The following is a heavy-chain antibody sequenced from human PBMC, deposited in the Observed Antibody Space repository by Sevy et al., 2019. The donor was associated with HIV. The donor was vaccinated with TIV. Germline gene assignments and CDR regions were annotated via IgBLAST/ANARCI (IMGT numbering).Heavy chain of an antibody. CDR1: GGSISSSSYY. D-gene: IGHD3-22*01. Sequence: SETLSLTCTVSGGSISSSSYYWGWIRQPPGKGLEWIGSIYYSGSTYYNPSLKSRVTISVDTSKNQFSLKLSSVTAADTAVYYCARFYALVVVISTDDAFDIWGQGTMVTVSS. CDR2: IYYSGST. CDR3: ARFYALVVVISTDDAFDI. V-gene: IGHV4-39*01. J-gene: IGHJ3*02.